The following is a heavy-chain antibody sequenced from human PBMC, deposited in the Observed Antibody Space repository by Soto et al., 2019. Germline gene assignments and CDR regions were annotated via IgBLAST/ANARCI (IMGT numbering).Heavy chain of an antibody. CDR2: ISYDGSNK. D-gene: IGHD3-22*01. CDR3: AKDTYYHDSTGYYVFDY. CDR1: GSTFRSYG. V-gene: IGHV3-30*18. Sequence: QVQLVESGGGVVQPGRSLRLSCAASGSTFRSYGMHWVRQAPGKGLEWVAAISYDGSNKNYVESVKGRFTISRDNSENTMYLQMNSLRAEDAAVYYCAKDTYYHDSTGYYVFDYWGQGTLVTVSS. J-gene: IGHJ4*02.